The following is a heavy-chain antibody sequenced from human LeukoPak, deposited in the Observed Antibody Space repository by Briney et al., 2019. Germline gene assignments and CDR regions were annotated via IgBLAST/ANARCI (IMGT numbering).Heavy chain of an antibody. CDR3: ARDLNDHVWGSHRYTGAFDY. CDR1: GYTSTAYY. D-gene: IGHD3-16*02. Sequence: ASLKVSCTASGYTSTAYYIHWVRHAPGHGLEWMGWINPNSGTTNVAQKFRGSVTMTRSTSNNTADLDLSSLRSDDTAVYYCARDLNDHVWGSHRYTGAFDYWGQGSLVIVSS. CDR2: INPNSGTT. J-gene: IGHJ4*02. V-gene: IGHV1-2*02.